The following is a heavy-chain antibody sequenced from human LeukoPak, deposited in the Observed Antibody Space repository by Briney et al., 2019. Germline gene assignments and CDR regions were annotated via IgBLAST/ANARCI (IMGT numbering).Heavy chain of an antibody. CDR2: IFYSGST. J-gene: IGHJ5*02. D-gene: IGHD3-10*01. CDR3: ARRGSGSYFWFDP. V-gene: IGHV4-39*07. CDR1: GGSISTSNYY. Sequence: SETLSLTCTVSGGSISTSNYYWGWIRQPPGKGLEWIGNIFYSGSTYYSPSLRSRVTISLDTSRNQFSLKLNSVTAADTAVYYCARRGSGSYFWFDPWGQGTLVTVSS.